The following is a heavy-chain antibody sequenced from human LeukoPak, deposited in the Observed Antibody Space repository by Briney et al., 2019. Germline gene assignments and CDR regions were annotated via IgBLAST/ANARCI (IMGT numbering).Heavy chain of an antibody. CDR1: GGSISSYH. Sequence: PSETLSLTCTVSGGSISSYHWSWIRQPPGEGLEWFGYIYYSGSTNYNPSLKSRVTISVDMSKNQFSLKLSSVNAADTAVYYCAREGLGYCRSTSCYGAFDIWGQGTMVIVSS. D-gene: IGHD2-2*01. CDR3: AREGLGYCRSTSCYGAFDI. CDR2: IYYSGST. J-gene: IGHJ3*02. V-gene: IGHV4-59*01.